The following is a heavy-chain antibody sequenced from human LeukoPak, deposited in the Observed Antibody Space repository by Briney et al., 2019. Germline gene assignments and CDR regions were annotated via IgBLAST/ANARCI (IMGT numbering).Heavy chain of an antibody. V-gene: IGHV1-2*02. Sequence: ASVKVSCKASGYTFTDYYMHWVRQAPGQGLEWMGWVNPNSGDTNYVHKFQGRVTMTSDTSISTAYMDLSRVRSDDTAVYYCALLFSSTWYRFDSWGQGTLVTVS. CDR3: ALLFSSTWYRFDS. CDR2: VNPNSGDT. CDR1: GYTFTDYY. D-gene: IGHD6-13*01. J-gene: IGHJ4*02.